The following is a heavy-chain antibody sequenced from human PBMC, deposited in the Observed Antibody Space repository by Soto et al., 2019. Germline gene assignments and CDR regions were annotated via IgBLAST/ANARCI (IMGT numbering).Heavy chain of an antibody. CDR2: ISSSGSTI. CDR1: GFTFSSYG. Sequence: WGSLRLSCAASGFTFSSYGMHWVRQAPGKGLEWVSYISSSGSTIYYADSVKGRFTISRDNAKNSLYLQMNSLRAEDSAVYYCAIDPPRSHHPPYYHYGMDLWGPGTTCTVSS. V-gene: IGHV3-48*04. J-gene: IGHJ6*02. CDR3: AIDPPRSHHPPYYHYGMDL. D-gene: IGHD2-15*01.